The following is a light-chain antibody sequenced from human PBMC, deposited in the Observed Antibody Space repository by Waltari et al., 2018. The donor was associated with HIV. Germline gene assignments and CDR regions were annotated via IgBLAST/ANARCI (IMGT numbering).Light chain of an antibody. CDR1: QSVSSY. V-gene: IGKV3-11*01. J-gene: IGKJ4*01. CDR2: DAS. Sequence: EIVLTQSPATLYLSPGDRTTISCRASQSVSSYLAWYQQKPGHAPRLLIYDASNRATGIPARFSGSGSGTDFTLTISSLEPEDFAVYYCQQRSNWPLTFGGGTKVEIK. CDR3: QQRSNWPLT.